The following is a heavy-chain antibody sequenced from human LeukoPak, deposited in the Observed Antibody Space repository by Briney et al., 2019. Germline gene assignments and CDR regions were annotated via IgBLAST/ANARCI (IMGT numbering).Heavy chain of an antibody. V-gene: IGHV1-18*01. CDR2: ISAYNGNT. CDR1: GYTFTSYG. J-gene: IGHJ4*02. D-gene: IGHD3-22*01. Sequence: ASVKVSCKASGYTFTSYGISWVRQAPGQGLEWMGWISAYNGNTNYAQKLQGRVTMTTDTSTSTAYMELRSLRSDDTAVYYCASPYDSSGYPRLQPFDYWGQGTLVTVSS. CDR3: ASPYDSSGYPRLQPFDY.